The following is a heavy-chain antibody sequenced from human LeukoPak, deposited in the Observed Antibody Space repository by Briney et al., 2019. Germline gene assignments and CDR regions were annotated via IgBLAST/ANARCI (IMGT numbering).Heavy chain of an antibody. CDR3: ARGVNYYDSSGYYGY. D-gene: IGHD3-22*01. Sequence: EASVKVSCKASGGTFSSYAISWVRQAPGQGLEWMGGIIPIFGTANHAQKFQGRVTITADESTSTAYMELSSLRSEDTAVYYCARGVNYYDSSGYYGYWGQGTLVTVSS. J-gene: IGHJ4*02. CDR1: GGTFSSYA. CDR2: IIPIFGTA. V-gene: IGHV1-69*13.